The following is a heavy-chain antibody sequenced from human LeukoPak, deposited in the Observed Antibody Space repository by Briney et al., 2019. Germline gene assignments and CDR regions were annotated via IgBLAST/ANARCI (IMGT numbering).Heavy chain of an antibody. D-gene: IGHD3-10*01. J-gene: IGHJ3*02. V-gene: IGHV4-39*07. CDR2: IYYSGNT. CDR3: ARSDGYGLVGI. Sequence: SETLSLTCSVSGGSISSSNYDWDWISQPPGEGLEWIGSIYYSGNTYYNPSLKSRVTISVDTSKNQFSLKLSSVTAADTAVYYCARSDGYGLVGIWGQGTMVTVSS. CDR1: GGSISSSNYD.